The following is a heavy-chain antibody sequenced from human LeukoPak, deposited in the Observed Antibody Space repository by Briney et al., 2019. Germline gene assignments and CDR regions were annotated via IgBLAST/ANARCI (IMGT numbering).Heavy chain of an antibody. V-gene: IGHV4-4*02. CDR3: TRMTTGHDY. CDR2: INHSGYT. Sequence: GSLRLSCAASGFTFANYWMSWVRQTPGKGLEWIGEINHSGYTNDSPSLKSRVTLSIDTSRKQFSLNLRSVTVADTGIYYCTRMTTGHDYWGQGTLVTVSS. J-gene: IGHJ4*02. D-gene: IGHD4-17*01. CDR1: GFTFANYW.